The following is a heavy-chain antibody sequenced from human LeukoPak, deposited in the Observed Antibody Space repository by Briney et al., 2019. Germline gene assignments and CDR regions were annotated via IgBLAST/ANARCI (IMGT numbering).Heavy chain of an antibody. CDR1: GGTFSSYA. D-gene: IGHD2-2*01. Sequence: GASVKVSCKASGGTFSSYAISWVRQAPGQGLEWMGGIIPIFGTANYAQKFQGRVTITADESTSTAYMELSSLRSEDTAVYYCARVRCSSTSCPRGAFDIWGQGTMVTVSS. V-gene: IGHV1-69*13. J-gene: IGHJ3*02. CDR3: ARVRCSSTSCPRGAFDI. CDR2: IIPIFGTA.